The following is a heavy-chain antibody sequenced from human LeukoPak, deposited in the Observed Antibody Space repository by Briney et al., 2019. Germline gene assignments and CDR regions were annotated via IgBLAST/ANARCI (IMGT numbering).Heavy chain of an antibody. D-gene: IGHD5-18*01. V-gene: IGHV1-69*05. CDR3: AREDHTANNWFDP. Sequence: SVKVSCKASGGSFSSYGISWVRQAPGQWLEWMGGIIPMLGRSNYAQKFQGRVTISTDESTSTAYMEMSSLRSEDTAVYYCAREDHTANNWFDPWGQGTLVTVSS. J-gene: IGHJ5*02. CDR1: GGSFSSYG. CDR2: IIPMLGRS.